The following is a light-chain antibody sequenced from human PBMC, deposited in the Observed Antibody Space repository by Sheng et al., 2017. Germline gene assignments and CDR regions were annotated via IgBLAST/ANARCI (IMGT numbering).Light chain of an antibody. CDR2: KAS. Sequence: DIQMTQSPSSLSAFVGDRVTITCRASQSISSWLAWYQQKPGKAPKLLIYKASTLQSGVPSRFSGSGSGTDFTLTISGLQPDDFATYYCQQYDSEITFGQGTRLEIK. J-gene: IGKJ5*01. CDR1: QSISSW. CDR3: QQYDSEIT. V-gene: IGKV1-5*03.